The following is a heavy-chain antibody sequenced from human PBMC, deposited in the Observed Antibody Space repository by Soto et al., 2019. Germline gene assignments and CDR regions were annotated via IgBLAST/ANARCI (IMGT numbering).Heavy chain of an antibody. CDR2: INTYNGNT. J-gene: IGHJ6*02. CDR3: AMVDVYVTPSPQDV. V-gene: IGHV1-18*01. Sequence: QVQLVQSGAEVKNHGASVKVSCKASGYTFTRYGIGWARQAPGQGLEWMGWINTYNGNTNYAQNVQGRVTLTTDTSTSTAYMELRSLRSNDTAIYYCAMVDVYVTPSPQDVWGQGTTVIVSS. D-gene: IGHD3-16*01. CDR1: GYTFTRYG.